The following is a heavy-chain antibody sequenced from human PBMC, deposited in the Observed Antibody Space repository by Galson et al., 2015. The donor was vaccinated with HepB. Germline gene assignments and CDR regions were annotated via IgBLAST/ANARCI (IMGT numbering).Heavy chain of an antibody. V-gene: IGHV3-30*04. CDR1: GFTFSSYA. CDR3: ARGPWTDIVATPLDYGMDV. CDR2: ISYDGSNK. Sequence: SLRLSCAASGFTFSSYAMHWVRQAPGKGLEWVAVISYDGSNKYYADSVKGRFTISRDNSKNTLYLQMNSLRAEDTAVYYCARGPWTDIVATPLDYGMDVWGQGTTVTVSS. D-gene: IGHD5-12*01. J-gene: IGHJ6*02.